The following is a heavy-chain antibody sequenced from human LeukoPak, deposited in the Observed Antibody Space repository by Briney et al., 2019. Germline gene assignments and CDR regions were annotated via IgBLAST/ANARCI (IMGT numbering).Heavy chain of an antibody. V-gene: IGHV3-11*04. CDR2: ISRSGSTK. CDR3: ARGPSGYHNT. Sequence: LSLTCAVYGGSFSGYYWSWIRQPPGKGLEWVSSISRSGSTKYYADSVKGRFTISRDNSKNTLYLQMNSLRAEDTAVYYCARGPSGYHNTGGQGTLVTVSS. D-gene: IGHD5-12*01. J-gene: IGHJ4*02. CDR1: GGSFSGYY.